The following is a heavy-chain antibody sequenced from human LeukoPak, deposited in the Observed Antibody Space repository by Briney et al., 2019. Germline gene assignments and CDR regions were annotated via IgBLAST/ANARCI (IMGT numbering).Heavy chain of an antibody. Sequence: GSLRLSCAASGFTFSSYEMNWVRQPPGKGLEWIGEINHSGSTNYNPSLKSRVTISVDTSKNQFSLKLSSVTAADTAVYYCARRRGGYSYGKYNWFDPWGQGTLVTVSS. V-gene: IGHV4-34*01. CDR2: INHSGST. CDR3: ARRRGGYSYGKYNWFDP. J-gene: IGHJ5*02. D-gene: IGHD5-18*01. CDR1: GFTFSSYE.